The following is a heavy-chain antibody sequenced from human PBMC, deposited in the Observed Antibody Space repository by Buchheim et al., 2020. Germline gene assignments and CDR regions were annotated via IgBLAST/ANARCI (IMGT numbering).Heavy chain of an antibody. V-gene: IGHV3-30*04. D-gene: IGHD3-3*01. J-gene: IGHJ6*02. Sequence: QVQLVESGGGVVQPGRSLRLSCAASGFTFSSYAMHWVRQAPGKGLEWVAVISYDGSNKYYADSVKGRFTIYRDNSKNTLYLQMNSLRAEDTAVYYCARITISYGMDVWGQGTT. CDR2: ISYDGSNK. CDR1: GFTFSSYA. CDR3: ARITISYGMDV.